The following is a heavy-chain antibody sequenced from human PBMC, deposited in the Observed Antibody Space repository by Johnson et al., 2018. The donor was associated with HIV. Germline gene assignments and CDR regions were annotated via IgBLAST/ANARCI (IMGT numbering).Heavy chain of an antibody. D-gene: IGHD5-24*01. Sequence: VQLVESGGGLVQPGGSLRLSCAASGFDFSSSWMHWVRQAPGQGLEWVSRISWNGGSIDYADSVKGRFTISRDNAKNSLYLQMNSLRPEDTALYYCAKDKWGGHNLHAIDIWGQGTMVTVSS. V-gene: IGHV3-74*01. CDR3: AKDKWGGHNLHAIDI. CDR2: ISWNGGSI. J-gene: IGHJ3*02. CDR1: GFDFSSSW.